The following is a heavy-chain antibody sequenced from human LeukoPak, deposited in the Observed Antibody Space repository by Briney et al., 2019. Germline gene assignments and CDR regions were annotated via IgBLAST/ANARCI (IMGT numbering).Heavy chain of an antibody. CDR1: GGSFSGYY. CDR2: INHSGST. Sequence: SETLSLTCTVYGGSFSGYYGSWIRQPPGKGLEWIGEINHSGSTNYNPSLKRRVTISLDTSKNQFSLELSHVNAADTAVYYCARGDCSSTSCGASPPQPNWFDPWGQGTLVRVPS. J-gene: IGHJ5*02. D-gene: IGHD2-2*01. CDR3: ARGDCSSTSCGASPPQPNWFDP. V-gene: IGHV4-34*01.